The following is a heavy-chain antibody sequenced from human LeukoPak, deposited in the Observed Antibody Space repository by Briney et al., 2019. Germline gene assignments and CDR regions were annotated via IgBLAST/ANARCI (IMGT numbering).Heavy chain of an antibody. CDR2: ISYDGRDK. CDR3: ARDIETAAADYYFDY. J-gene: IGHJ4*02. D-gene: IGHD6-13*01. V-gene: IGHV3-30*04. CDR1: GFTFSTYP. Sequence: SGGSLRLSCAASGFTFSTYPMHWVRQVPGKGLEWVAVISYDGRDKHYADSVKGRFTISRDNSKNTLYLQMNSLRVEDTAVYYCARDIETAAADYYFDYWGQGTLVTVSS.